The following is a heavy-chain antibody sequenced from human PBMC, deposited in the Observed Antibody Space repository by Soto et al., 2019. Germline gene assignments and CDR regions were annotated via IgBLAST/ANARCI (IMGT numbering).Heavy chain of an antibody. J-gene: IGHJ6*02. Sequence: PSQTLSLTCAISVYSVSTNSAAWNWVRQSPSRGLEWLGRTYYTSKWFNDYAVSVKGRITINPDTSKNQFSLQLDSVTPEDTAVYYCAGGYGMNVLGQGTTVTVSS. CDR2: TYYTSKWFN. V-gene: IGHV6-1*01. CDR3: AGGYGMNV. CDR1: VYSVSTNSAA.